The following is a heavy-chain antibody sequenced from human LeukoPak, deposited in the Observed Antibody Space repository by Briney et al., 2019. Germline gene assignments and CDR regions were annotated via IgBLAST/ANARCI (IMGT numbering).Heavy chain of an antibody. CDR1: GFTFSTYW. J-gene: IGHJ3*01. CDR2: IKQDGSEY. CDR3: ARSNRLGSGSDPRNAFDV. D-gene: IGHD1-26*01. V-gene: IGHV3-7*01. Sequence: GGYLSFYCAASGFTFSTYWMSWVRQAPGQGLKWVANIKQDGSEYDYVESVKGRFTISRDNAKNSLCLQMSSLRAEDTAVYCCARSNRLGSGSDPRNAFDVWGQGTMVTVSS.